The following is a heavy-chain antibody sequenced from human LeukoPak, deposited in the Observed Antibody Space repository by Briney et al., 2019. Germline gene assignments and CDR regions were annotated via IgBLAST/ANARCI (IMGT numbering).Heavy chain of an antibody. J-gene: IGHJ4*02. CDR1: GGSLNPYY. V-gene: IGHV4-34*01. CDR3: ARGWAGHDILTGYPRTYYFDY. D-gene: IGHD3-9*01. CDR2: IYHSGST. Sequence: SETLPLTCAVYGGSLNPYYWSWIRQSPGKGLEWIGEIYHSGSTNHNPSLKSRVTMSIDTSKNQFSLKMYSVTAADTAVYYCARGWAGHDILTGYPRTYYFDYWGQGILVTVSS.